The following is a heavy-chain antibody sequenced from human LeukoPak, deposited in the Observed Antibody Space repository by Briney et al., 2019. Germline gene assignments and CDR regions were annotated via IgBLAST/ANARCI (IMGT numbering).Heavy chain of an antibody. J-gene: IGHJ4*02. CDR2: ISGSGGST. Sequence: PGGSLRLSCAASGFTFSSYTMSWVRQAPGKGLEWVSAISGSGGSTYYADSVKGRFTISRDNSRNTLYLQMNSLRAEDTAVYYCAKDYDSVWGGVDYWGQGTLVTVSS. CDR3: AKDYDSVWGGVDY. V-gene: IGHV3-23*01. D-gene: IGHD3-16*01. CDR1: GFTFSSYT.